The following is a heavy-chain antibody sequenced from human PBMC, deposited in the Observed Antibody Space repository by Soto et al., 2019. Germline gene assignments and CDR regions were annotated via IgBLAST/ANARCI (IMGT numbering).Heavy chain of an antibody. J-gene: IGHJ3*02. CDR2: IIPIFGTA. CDR3: ATDPHDIGAFDI. CDR1: GGTFSRYA. V-gene: IGHV1-69*13. D-gene: IGHD3-9*01. Sequence: GASVKVSCKASGGTFSRYAISWVRQAPGQGLEWMGGIIPIFGTANYAQKFQGRVTITADESTSTAYMELSSLRSEDTAVYYCATDPHDIGAFDIWGQGTMVTVSS.